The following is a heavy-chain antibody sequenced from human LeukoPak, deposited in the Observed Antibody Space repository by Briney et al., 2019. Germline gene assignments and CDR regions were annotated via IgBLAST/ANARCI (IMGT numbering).Heavy chain of an antibody. D-gene: IGHD1-7*01. J-gene: IGHJ6*02. CDR3: ARGSVESSPMETTYYYYGMDV. CDR1: GYTFTSYD. CDR2: MNPNSGNT. Sequence: GASVKVSCKASGYTFTSYDINWVRQATGQGLEWMGWMNPNSGNTGYAQEFQGRVTMTRNTSISTAYMELSSLRSEDTAVYYCARGSVESSPMETTYYYYGMDVWGQGTTVTVSS. V-gene: IGHV1-8*01.